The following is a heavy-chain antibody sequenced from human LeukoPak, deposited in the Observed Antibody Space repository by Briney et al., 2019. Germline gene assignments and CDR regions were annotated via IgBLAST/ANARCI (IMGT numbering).Heavy chain of an antibody. CDR2: IYTSGST. D-gene: IGHD4/OR15-4a*01. CDR1: GGSMSNYY. CDR3: ARAIGGYGDYGPYWFDP. Sequence: SETLSLTCSVSGGSMSNYYWTWIRQPAGKGLEWIGRIYTSGSTNYNSSLKSRVTMSIDTPKTQFSLRLSSVTAADTAVYYCARAIGGYGDYGPYWFDPWGQGTLVTVSS. V-gene: IGHV4-4*07. J-gene: IGHJ5*02.